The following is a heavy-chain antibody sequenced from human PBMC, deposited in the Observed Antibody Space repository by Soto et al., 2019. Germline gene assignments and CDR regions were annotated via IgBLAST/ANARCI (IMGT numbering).Heavy chain of an antibody. V-gene: IGHV3-33*01. Sequence: GGSLRLSCAGSGFTFSSYGMHWVRQAPGKGLEWVAVIWYDGSNKYYADSVKGRFTISRDNSKNTLYLQMNSLRAEDTAVYYCARESYYYDSSGYLNWFDPWGQGTLVTVSS. CDR1: GFTFSSYG. J-gene: IGHJ5*02. CDR2: IWYDGSNK. D-gene: IGHD3-22*01. CDR3: ARESYYYDSSGYLNWFDP.